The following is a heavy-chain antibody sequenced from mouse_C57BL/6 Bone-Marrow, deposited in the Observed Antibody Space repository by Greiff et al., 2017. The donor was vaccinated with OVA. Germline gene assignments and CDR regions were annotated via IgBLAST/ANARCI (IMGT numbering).Heavy chain of an antibody. D-gene: IGHD2-4*01. J-gene: IGHJ2*01. Sequence: QVQLKQSGAELVRPGTSVKVSCKASGYAFTNYLIEWVKQRPGQGLEWIGVINPGSGGTNYNEKFKGKATLTADKSSSTAYMQLSSLTSEDSAVYFCARKGAIYYDYEDYWGQGTTLTVSS. V-gene: IGHV1-54*01. CDR1: GYAFTNYL. CDR2: INPGSGGT. CDR3: ARKGAIYYDYEDY.